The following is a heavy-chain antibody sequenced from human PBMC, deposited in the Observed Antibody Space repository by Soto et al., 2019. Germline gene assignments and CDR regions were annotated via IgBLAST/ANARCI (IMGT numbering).Heavy chain of an antibody. CDR3: ARDLPGIAAAGTKYYYGMDV. D-gene: IGHD6-13*01. CDR2: IYTSGST. CDR1: GGSISSYY. J-gene: IGHJ6*02. Sequence: SETLSLTCTVSGGSISSYYWSWIRQPAGKGLEWIGRIYTSGSTNYNPSLKSRVTMSVDTSKNQFSLKLSSVTAADTAVYYCARDLPGIAAAGTKYYYGMDVWGQGTTVTVSS. V-gene: IGHV4-4*07.